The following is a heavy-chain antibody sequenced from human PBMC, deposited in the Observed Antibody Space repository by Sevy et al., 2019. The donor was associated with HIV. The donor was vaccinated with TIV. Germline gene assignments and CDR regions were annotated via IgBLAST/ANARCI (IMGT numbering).Heavy chain of an antibody. CDR1: GFSFSSYG. J-gene: IGHJ4*02. Sequence: GGSLRLSCAASGFSFSSYGMHWVRQAPGKGLEWMSYIQYDGSNKDYADSVKGQFTISRDNSKNTLYLQINSLRVEDTAVFYCVKEGGGEGGDHWGQGTLVTVSS. CDR2: IQYDGSNK. V-gene: IGHV3-30*02. D-gene: IGHD2-21*01. CDR3: VKEGGGEGGDH.